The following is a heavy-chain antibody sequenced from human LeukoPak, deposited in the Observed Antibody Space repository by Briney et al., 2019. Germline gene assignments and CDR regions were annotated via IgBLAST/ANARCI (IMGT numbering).Heavy chain of an antibody. D-gene: IGHD4-17*01. V-gene: IGHV3-23*01. CDR2: ISGSGGST. CDR1: GFTFSSYA. J-gene: IGHJ4*02. CDR3: AKDRSRAYGDYPDY. Sequence: QSGGSLRLSCAASGFTFSSYARSWVRQAPGKGLEWVSAISGSGGSTYYADSVKGRFTISRDNSKNTLYLQMNSLRAEDTAVYYCAKDRSRAYGDYPDYWGQGTLVTVSS.